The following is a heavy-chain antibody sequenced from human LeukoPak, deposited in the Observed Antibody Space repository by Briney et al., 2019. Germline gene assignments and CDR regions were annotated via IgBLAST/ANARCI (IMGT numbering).Heavy chain of an antibody. Sequence: GGSLRLSCAASGFTVSSNYMSWVRQAPGKGLEWVSVIYSGGSTYYADSVKGRFTISRDNSKNTLYLQMNSLRAEDTAVYYCARDSPKYYYDSSGYYYKSSDYWGQGTLVTVSS. CDR3: ARDSPKYYYDSSGYYYKSSDY. V-gene: IGHV3-53*01. D-gene: IGHD3-22*01. CDR1: GFTVSSNY. J-gene: IGHJ4*02. CDR2: IYSGGST.